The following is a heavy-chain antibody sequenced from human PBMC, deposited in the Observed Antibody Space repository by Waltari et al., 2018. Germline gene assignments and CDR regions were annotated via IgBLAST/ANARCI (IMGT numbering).Heavy chain of an antibody. D-gene: IGHD3-16*01. CDR1: GFIVSSNY. CDR2: IYAGGGS. J-gene: IGHJ3*01. V-gene: IGHV3-53*02. Sequence: EVQLVETGGGLIQPGGSLRLSCAVSGFIVSSNYMSWVRQAPGKGLEWVSVIYAGGGSYSADSVRGRFTISRDNYKNTLYLEMNTLRADDTAVYYCATLGAYLGAFDVWGQGTMVTVSS. CDR3: ATLGAYLGAFDV.